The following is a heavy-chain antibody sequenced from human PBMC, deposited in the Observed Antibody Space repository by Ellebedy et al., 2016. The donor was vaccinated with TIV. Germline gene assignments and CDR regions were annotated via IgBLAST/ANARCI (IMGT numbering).Heavy chain of an antibody. CDR3: VRIGGIYSSSWYFDY. V-gene: IGHV3-9*01. Sequence: PGGSLRLSCAASGFTFDDYAMHWVRQAPGKGLEWVSGISWNSGSIGYADSVKGRFTISRDNAKNSLYLQMNSLRAEDTALYYCVRIGGIYSSSWYFDYWGQGTLVTVSS. J-gene: IGHJ4*02. CDR1: GFTFDDYA. D-gene: IGHD6-13*01. CDR2: ISWNSGSI.